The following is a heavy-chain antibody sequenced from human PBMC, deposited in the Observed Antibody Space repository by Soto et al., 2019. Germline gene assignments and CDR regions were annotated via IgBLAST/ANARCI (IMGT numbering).Heavy chain of an antibody. CDR3: ARGRSGWYDY. J-gene: IGHJ4*02. D-gene: IGHD6-19*01. V-gene: IGHV3-48*02. CDR2: ISSSGSSI. Sequence: PGGFLSLSYAASWFTCINYGMSWVRQDPGKGLEWVSYISSSGSSISHADSVKGRFTVSRDNAKNSLFLQMESLRDEDTAVYYCARGRSGWYDYWGQGTLVTVYS. CDR1: WFTCINYG.